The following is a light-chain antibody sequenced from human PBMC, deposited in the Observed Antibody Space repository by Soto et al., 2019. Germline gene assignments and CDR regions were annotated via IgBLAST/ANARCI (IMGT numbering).Light chain of an antibody. Sequence: VLTQCPHPLSLPLVKTDTPSCRTSQIVSNYLAWYQQKAGQATRLLIYDASNKATGIPARFSGSGSGTVFTPTISSLEPEDFAVYYCQQRYSGWTFGGGTKVDIK. V-gene: IGKV3-11*01. CDR3: QQRYSGWT. CDR1: QIVSNY. CDR2: DAS. J-gene: IGKJ4*01.